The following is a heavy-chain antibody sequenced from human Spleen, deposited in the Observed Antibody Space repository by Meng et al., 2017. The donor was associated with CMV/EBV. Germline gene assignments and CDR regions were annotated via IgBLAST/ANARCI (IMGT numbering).Heavy chain of an antibody. CDR1: GFSFTTSGVG. D-gene: IGHD1-26*01. J-gene: IGHJ5*02. CDR3: AHLGEWELLGVNWFDP. Sequence: SGPTLVKPTQTLTLTCSFSGFSFTTSGVGVGWIRQPPGKALEWLALIYWNDDKRYSPSLKSRLTITKDTSKNQVVLTMTNMDPVDTATYYCAHLGEWELLGVNWFDPWGQGTLVTVSS. V-gene: IGHV2-5*01. CDR2: IYWNDDK.